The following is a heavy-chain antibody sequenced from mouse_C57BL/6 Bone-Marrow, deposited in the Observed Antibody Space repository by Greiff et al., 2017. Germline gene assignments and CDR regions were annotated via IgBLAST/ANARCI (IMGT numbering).Heavy chain of an antibody. CDR3: ARIPTTVVATNFDY. D-gene: IGHD1-1*01. J-gene: IGHJ2*01. V-gene: IGHV1-53*01. CDR1: GYTFTSYW. CDR2: INPSNGGT. Sequence: QVQLQQPGTELVKPGASVKLSCKASGYTFTSYWMHWVKQRPGQGLEWIGNINPSNGGTNYNEKFKSKATLTVDKSSSTAYMQLSSLTSEDSAVYYGARIPTTVVATNFDYWGQGTTLTVSS.